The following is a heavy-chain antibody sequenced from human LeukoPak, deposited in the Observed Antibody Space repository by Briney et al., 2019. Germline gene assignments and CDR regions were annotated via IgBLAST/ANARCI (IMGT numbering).Heavy chain of an antibody. CDR3: ARETRLQGAFDI. D-gene: IGHD5-24*01. CDR1: GGTFSSYA. Sequence: ASVKVSCKASGGTFSSYAISWVRQAPGQGLEWMGGIIPIFGTANYAQKFQGRVTITADESTSTAYMGLSSLRSEDTAVYYCARETRLQGAFDIWGQGTMVTVSS. V-gene: IGHV1-69*13. CDR2: IIPIFGTA. J-gene: IGHJ3*02.